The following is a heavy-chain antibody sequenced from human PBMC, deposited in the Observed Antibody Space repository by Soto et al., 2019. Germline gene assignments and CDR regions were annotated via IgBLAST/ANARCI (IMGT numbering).Heavy chain of an antibody. V-gene: IGHV4-31*03. CDR3: ARDPAP. J-gene: IGHJ5*02. CDR1: GGSISSGGYY. Sequence: QVQLQESGPGLVKPSQTLSLTCTVSGGSISSGGYYWSWIRQHPGKGLEWIGYIYNSGSTYYNPSLXSXXTQSADTSKNQFSLKWSAVTAADAAVYYCARDPAPWGQGTLVTVSS. CDR2: IYNSGST.